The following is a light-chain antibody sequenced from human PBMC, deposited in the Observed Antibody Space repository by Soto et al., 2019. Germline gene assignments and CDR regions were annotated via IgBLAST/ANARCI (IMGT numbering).Light chain of an antibody. J-gene: IGLJ1*01. Sequence: QSVLTQPASVSGSPGQSITISCTATSSDIGAYNYASWYQQYPGKAPKLMIYGVTNRPSGVSNRFSGSKTGNTASLTISGLQAEDEADYYCFSHRSGDAHVFGTGTKVTVL. CDR3: FSHRSGDAHV. CDR2: GVT. V-gene: IGLV2-14*01. CDR1: SSDIGAYNY.